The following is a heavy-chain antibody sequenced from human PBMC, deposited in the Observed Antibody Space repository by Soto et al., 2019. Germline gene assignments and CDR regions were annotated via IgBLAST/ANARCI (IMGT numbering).Heavy chain of an antibody. Sequence: VASVKVSCKTSGYTFSNYGITWVRQAPGQPLEWLGWISLYSDGTNYAQKFQGRVSMTTDPSTTTAYMELRSLRSDDTAVYYCAIVVPGAEAWCGPGGQGTLVTVS. J-gene: IGHJ5*02. CDR3: AIVVPGAEAWCGP. V-gene: IGHV1-18*01. CDR1: GYTFSNYG. CDR2: ISLYSDGT. D-gene: IGHD2-2*01.